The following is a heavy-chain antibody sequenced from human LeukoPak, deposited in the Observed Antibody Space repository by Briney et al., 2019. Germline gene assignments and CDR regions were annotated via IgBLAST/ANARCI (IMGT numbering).Heavy chain of an antibody. CDR3: ARHPPNWNCGAFEI. Sequence: SETLSLTCTVSGGSISSSSYYWGWIRQRPGKGLEWVVSIYYSGSTYYNPSLKSRVTISVDTSKNQFSLKLSSVTAAAMAVYYCARHPPNWNCGAFEIWGQGTMVTVSP. V-gene: IGHV4-39*01. J-gene: IGHJ3*02. D-gene: IGHD1-1*01. CDR1: GGSISSSSYY. CDR2: IYYSGST.